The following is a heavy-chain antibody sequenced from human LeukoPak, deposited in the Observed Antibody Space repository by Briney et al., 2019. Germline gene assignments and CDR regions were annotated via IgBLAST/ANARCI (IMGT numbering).Heavy chain of an antibody. CDR2: ISSNGGST. J-gene: IGHJ3*02. CDR1: GFTFSSYA. CDR3: ARALTRAVGATSLFDAFDI. V-gene: IGHV3-64*01. D-gene: IGHD1-26*01. Sequence: GGSLRLSCAASGFTFSSYAMHWVRQAPGKGLEYVSAISSNGGSTYYANSVKGRFTISRDNSKNTLYLQMGSLRAEDMAVYYCARALTRAVGATSLFDAFDIWGQGTMVTVSS.